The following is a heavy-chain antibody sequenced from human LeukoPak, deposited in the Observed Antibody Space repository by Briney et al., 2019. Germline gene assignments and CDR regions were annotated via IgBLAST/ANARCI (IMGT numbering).Heavy chain of an antibody. V-gene: IGHV3-23*01. D-gene: IGHD3-16*01. Sequence: GGSLRLSCAASGFTFSSYSMSWVRRAPGKGPEWVSAIGGRGGSTYYADSLGGRFTISRDNSKDMLYLQMNSLKVEDTATYYCGKEGGAWGQGTKVTVSS. CDR2: IGGRGGST. CDR1: GFTFSSYS. J-gene: IGHJ5*02. CDR3: GKEGGA.